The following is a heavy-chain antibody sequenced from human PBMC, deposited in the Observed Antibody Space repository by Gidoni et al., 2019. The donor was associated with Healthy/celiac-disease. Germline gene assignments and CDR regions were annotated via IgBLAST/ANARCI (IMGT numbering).Heavy chain of an antibody. CDR2: INHSGST. D-gene: IGHD3-10*01. Sequence: QVQLQQCGAGLLKPSETLSLTCAVHGGSFSGYYWSWIRQPPGKGLEWIGEINHSGSTNYNPSLKSRVTISVDTSKNQFSLKLSSVTAADTAVYYCATRITMVRGVDQYPTNWFDPWGQGTLVTVSS. CDR1: GGSFSGYY. V-gene: IGHV4-34*01. CDR3: ATRITMVRGVDQYPTNWFDP. J-gene: IGHJ5*02.